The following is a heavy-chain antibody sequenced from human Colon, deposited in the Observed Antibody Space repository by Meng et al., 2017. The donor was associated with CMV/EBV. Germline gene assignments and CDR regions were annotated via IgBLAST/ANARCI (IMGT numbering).Heavy chain of an antibody. D-gene: IGHD1-14*01. Sequence: GGSLRLSGAGFGFTFSSYEMNWVRQAPGKGLEYVSYISSSGTTKYHTDSVKGRFTISRDNAKNSLYLQMNTLRAEDTAVYYCARGGMSPQFPNRRVFDYWGQGTLVTVSS. CDR1: GFTFSSYE. J-gene: IGHJ4*02. CDR3: ARGGMSPQFPNRRVFDY. CDR2: ISSSGTTK. V-gene: IGHV3-48*03.